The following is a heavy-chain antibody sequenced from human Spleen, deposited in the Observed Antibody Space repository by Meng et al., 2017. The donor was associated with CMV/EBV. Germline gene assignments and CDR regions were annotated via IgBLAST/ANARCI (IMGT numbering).Heavy chain of an antibody. CDR1: GANFTPYF. CDR2: INTGVGST. J-gene: IGHJ5*02. Sequence: ASGANFTPYFLPWVRQPPGQSLEWMGKINTGVGSTEYSHKFRDRVTITGETTANTAYMEVSGLKSEDAAVYYWARERGYSRGWLVPWGQGTLVTVSS. V-gene: IGHV1-3*04. D-gene: IGHD6-19*01. CDR3: ARERGYSRGWLVP.